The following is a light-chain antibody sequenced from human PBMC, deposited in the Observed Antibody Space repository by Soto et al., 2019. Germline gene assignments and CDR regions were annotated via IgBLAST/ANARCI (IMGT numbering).Light chain of an antibody. Sequence: QSVLTQPASVSGSPGQSITISCTGTSSNVGSYKLVSWYQQHPGKAPKLMIFEVNNRPSGVSNRFSGSKSGNTASLTISGLKVEDEADYYCCSSGGSPTSVFGTGTKLTVL. CDR1: SSNVGSYKL. J-gene: IGLJ1*01. CDR2: EVN. V-gene: IGLV2-23*02. CDR3: CSSGGSPTSV.